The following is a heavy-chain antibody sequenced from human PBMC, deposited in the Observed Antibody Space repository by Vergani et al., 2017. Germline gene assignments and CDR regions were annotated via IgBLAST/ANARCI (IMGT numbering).Heavy chain of an antibody. V-gene: IGHV3-33*06. D-gene: IGHD3-10*01. J-gene: IGHJ4*02. Sequence: QAQLVESGGGVVQPGSSLRLSCAASGFTFTDYGMHWVRQAPGKGLEWVAVIWSNGVNKYYADSVRGRFTFSRDNSKNMLFLQMNNLRTEDTAIYYCAKQYFVSGNYLFDYWGQGTLVTVSS. CDR2: IWSNGVNK. CDR1: GFTFTDYG. CDR3: AKQYFVSGNYLFDY.